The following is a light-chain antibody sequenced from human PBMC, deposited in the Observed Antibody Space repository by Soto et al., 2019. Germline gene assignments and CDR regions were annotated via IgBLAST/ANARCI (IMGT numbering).Light chain of an antibody. V-gene: IGLV6-57*03. Sequence: FMLTQPHSVSESPGKTVTISCTRSSGSIASNYVQWYQQRPGSVPTTVIYEDNQRPSGVPDRFSGSIDSSSNSASLTISGLKTEDEADYYCQSYDSSYWVFGGGTKLTVL. CDR1: SGSIASNY. J-gene: IGLJ3*02. CDR3: QSYDSSYWV. CDR2: EDN.